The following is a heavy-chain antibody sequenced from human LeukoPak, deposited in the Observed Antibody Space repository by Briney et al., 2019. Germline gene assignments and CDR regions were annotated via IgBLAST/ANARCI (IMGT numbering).Heavy chain of an antibody. CDR2: MYHSGES. CDR3: AKVGAYGDYARHDY. V-gene: IGHV4-38-2*01. Sequence: SETLSLTCAVSGYSISSCYYWAWIRQPPGKGLEWIGNMYHSGESYNNPSLKSRVTMSADTSKNQFSLKLTSVTAADTAVYYCAKVGAYGDYARHDYWGQGTLVTVSS. D-gene: IGHD4-17*01. CDR1: GYSISSCYY. J-gene: IGHJ4*02.